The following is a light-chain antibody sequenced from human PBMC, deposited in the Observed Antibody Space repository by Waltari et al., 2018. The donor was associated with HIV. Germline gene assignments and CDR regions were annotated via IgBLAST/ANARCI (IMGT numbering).Light chain of an antibody. CDR3: QSYDSNLSGL. V-gene: IGLV1-40*01. J-gene: IGLJ2*01. CDR1: SSNIGAGYD. CDR2: GNS. Sequence: QSELTQPPSVSAAPGQRVTISCTGSSSNIGAGYDVHWYQQVPGRAPKVVIYGNSNRPSGVPDRFSGSKSGSSASLVITGLQCEDEADYYCQSYDSNLSGLFGGGTKVTVL.